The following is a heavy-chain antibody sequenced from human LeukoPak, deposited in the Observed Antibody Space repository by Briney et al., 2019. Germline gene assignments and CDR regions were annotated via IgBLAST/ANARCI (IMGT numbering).Heavy chain of an antibody. J-gene: IGHJ3*02. CDR3: ARDLKYGSGSHAFDM. Sequence: SSETLSLTCNASGGSISSYYWSWIRQPAVKGLEWIGRIHTSGATNYNPSLKSRVTMSVDTSKTQISLKLSSVTAADTAVYYCARDLKYGSGSHAFDMWGHGTMVTVSS. D-gene: IGHD3-10*01. CDR1: GGSISSYY. CDR2: IHTSGAT. V-gene: IGHV4-4*07.